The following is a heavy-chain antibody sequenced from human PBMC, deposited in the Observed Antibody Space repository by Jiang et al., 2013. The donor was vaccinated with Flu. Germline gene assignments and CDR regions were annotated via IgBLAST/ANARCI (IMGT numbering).Heavy chain of an antibody. D-gene: IGHD2-15*01. CDR1: GGSFSGYY. CDR2: INHSGST. Sequence: LLKPSETLSLTCAVYGGSFSGYYWSWIRQPPGKGLEWIGEINHSGSTNYNPSLKSRVTISVDTSKNQFSLKLSSVTAADTAVYYCARPSGYCSGGSCYPYYFDYWGQGILVTVSS. CDR3: ARPSGYCSGGSCYPYYFDY. V-gene: IGHV4-34*01. J-gene: IGHJ4*02.